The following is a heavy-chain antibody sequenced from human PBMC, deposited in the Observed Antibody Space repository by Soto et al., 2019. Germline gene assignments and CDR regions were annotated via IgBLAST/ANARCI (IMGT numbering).Heavy chain of an antibody. D-gene: IGHD6-13*01. CDR3: GRLVGNSWIDY. CDR2: TYYRSKWYH. V-gene: IGHV6-1*01. CDR1: GDSVSRNRAT. Sequence: PSQTLPLTCAISGDSVSRNRATWNWFRQSPSRGLEWLGRTYYRSKWYHDYAVSLNGRGTINPDTSQNQFSLHLTSVTPEDTAVYYCGRLVGNSWIDYWGQGTLVTVSS. J-gene: IGHJ4*02.